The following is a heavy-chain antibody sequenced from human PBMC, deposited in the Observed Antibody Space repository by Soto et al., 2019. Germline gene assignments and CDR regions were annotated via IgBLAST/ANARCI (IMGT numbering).Heavy chain of an antibody. CDR3: AKAFCDAATCFPCES. D-gene: IGHD2-21*01. J-gene: IGHJ4*02. CDR2: ISNRGSSA. CDR1: GFTFYDYA. V-gene: IGHV3-23*04. Sequence: EVHLVQSGGGLVQPGESLSLSCVASGFTFYDYAMHWVRQTPGKGLEWVAAISNRGSSAYYVDSVKGRFTISRDKSTKTLSLHMHTLRVEDTAVYFCAKAFCDAATCFPCESWGQGTPVAVSP.